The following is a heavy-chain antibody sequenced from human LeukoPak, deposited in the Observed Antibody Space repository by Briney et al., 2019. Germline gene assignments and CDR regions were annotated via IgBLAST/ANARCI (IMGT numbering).Heavy chain of an antibody. CDR1: GGAVSSGSYY. V-gene: IGHV4-61*01. J-gene: IGHJ3*02. CDR2: IYYSGTT. CDR3: ARARYGEDAFDI. Sequence: SETLSLTCTVSGGAVSSGSYYWSWIRQPPGKGLEWTGYIYYSGTTNYNPSLKSRVTISVDTSKNQYSLKLSSVTAADTAVYFCARARYGEDAFDIWGQGTMVTVSS. D-gene: IGHD4-17*01.